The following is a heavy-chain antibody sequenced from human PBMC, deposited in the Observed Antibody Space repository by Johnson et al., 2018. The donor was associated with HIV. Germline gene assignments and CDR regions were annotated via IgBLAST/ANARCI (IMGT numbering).Heavy chain of an antibody. D-gene: IGHD6-6*01. CDR1: GFTFSRYW. Sequence: VQLVESGGGLVQPGGSLRLSCTASGFTFSRYWMHWVRQAPGKGLEWVAVIGYDGSNKYYADSVKGRFTISRDNSKNTLYLQMNSLRAEDTAVYYCARDAARLESDAFDIWGQGTMVTVSS. CDR3: ARDAARLESDAFDI. J-gene: IGHJ3*02. V-gene: IGHV3-33*08. CDR2: IGYDGSNK.